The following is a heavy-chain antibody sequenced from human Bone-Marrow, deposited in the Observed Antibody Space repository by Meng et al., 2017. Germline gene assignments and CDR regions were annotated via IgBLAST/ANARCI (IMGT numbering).Heavy chain of an antibody. CDR2: ISYDGSNK. CDR3: ARVHFDY. Sequence: QVQLVESGGGVVQPGRSLRLSWAASGFTFSSYAMHWVRQAPGKGLEWVAVISYDGSNKYYADSVKGRFTISRDNSKNTLYLQMNSLRAEDTAVYYCARVHFDYWGQGTLVTVSS. J-gene: IGHJ4*02. V-gene: IGHV3-30*01. CDR1: GFTFSSYA.